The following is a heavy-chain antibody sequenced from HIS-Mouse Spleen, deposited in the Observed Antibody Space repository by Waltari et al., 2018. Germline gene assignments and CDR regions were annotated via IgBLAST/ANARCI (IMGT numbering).Heavy chain of an antibody. J-gene: IGHJ4*02. Sequence: QVQLVESGGGVVQPGRSLRLSCAASGFTFRSYGMHWGRQAPGKGLEWVAVISYDGSNKYYADSVKGRFTISRDNSKNTLYLQMNSLRAEDTAVYYCAKDTSGSYSDYWGQGTLVTVSS. CDR3: AKDTSGSYSDY. CDR1: GFTFRSYG. V-gene: IGHV3-30*18. D-gene: IGHD1-26*01. CDR2: ISYDGSNK.